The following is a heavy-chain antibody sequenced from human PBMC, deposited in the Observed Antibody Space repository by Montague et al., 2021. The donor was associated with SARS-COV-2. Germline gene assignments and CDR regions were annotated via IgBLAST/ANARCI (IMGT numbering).Heavy chain of an antibody. V-gene: IGHV4-34*01. CDR3: ARFPTSYYYDSKAAPATPDAFDI. D-gene: IGHD3-22*01. J-gene: IGHJ3*02. Sequence: SETLSLTCAVYGGSFSGYYWSWIRQPPGKGLEWIGEINHRGSTYYNPSLKSRVTISVDTSKNQFSLKLSSVTAADTAVYYCARFPTSYYYDSKAAPATPDAFDIWGQGTMVTVSS. CDR2: INHRGST. CDR1: GGSFSGYY.